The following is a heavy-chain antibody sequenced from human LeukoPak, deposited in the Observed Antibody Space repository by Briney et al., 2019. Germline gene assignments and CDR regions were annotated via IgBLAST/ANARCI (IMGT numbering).Heavy chain of an antibody. Sequence: VSLRLSCAASGFTFTDYYLSWIRQPPGKGLEWIGEISHSGSTNYNTSLKRRVTISVDTSKNQFSLKLTSVTAADTAVYYCARGRVISSGSYDPWGQGTLVTVSS. V-gene: IGHV4-34*01. J-gene: IGHJ5*02. CDR3: ARGRVISSGSYDP. CDR1: GFTFTDYY. D-gene: IGHD3-10*01. CDR2: ISHSGST.